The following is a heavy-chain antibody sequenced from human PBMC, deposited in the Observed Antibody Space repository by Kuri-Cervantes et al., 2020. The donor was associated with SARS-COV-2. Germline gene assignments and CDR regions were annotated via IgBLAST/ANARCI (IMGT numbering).Heavy chain of an antibody. CDR3: VPGEDASTPDFDH. Sequence: GGSLRLSCTASGFTFTNHAMSWVRQAPGKGLEWVSVIPSGGNSYYPISVRGRFTISRDNSKNTVYLEMNTLRAEDTARYYCVPGEDASTPDFDHWGLGTLVTVSS. CDR2: IPSGGNS. V-gene: IGHV3-23*03. CDR1: GFTFTNHA. D-gene: IGHD3-10*01. J-gene: IGHJ4*02.